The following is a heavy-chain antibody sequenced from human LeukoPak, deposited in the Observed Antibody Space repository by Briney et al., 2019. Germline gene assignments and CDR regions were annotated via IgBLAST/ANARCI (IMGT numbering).Heavy chain of an antibody. CDR2: SVPMFGTI. CDR3: ARGTTVTTAVLVPNDAFDI. Sequence: SVKVSCKASGGTFYSYAINWVRQAPGQGLEWMGGSVPMFGTINFAPMFQGRVTITADESTSTAYMELTSLKSEDTAVYYCARGTTVTTAVLVPNDAFDIWGQGTMVTVSS. D-gene: IGHD4-17*01. V-gene: IGHV1-69*13. J-gene: IGHJ3*02. CDR1: GGTFYSYA.